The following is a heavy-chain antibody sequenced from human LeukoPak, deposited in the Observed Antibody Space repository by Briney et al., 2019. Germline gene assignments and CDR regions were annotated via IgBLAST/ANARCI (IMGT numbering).Heavy chain of an antibody. CDR3: ARLFGGVTTFDY. V-gene: IGHV3-49*04. Sequence: GGSLRLSCTASGFTFGDYAMSWVRQAPGKGLEWVGFIRSKAYGGTTEYAASVKGRFTISRDDSKSIAYLQMNSLRAEDTAVYYCARLFGGVTTFDYWGQGTLVSVSS. J-gene: IGHJ4*02. CDR2: IRSKAYGGTT. CDR1: GFTFGDYA. D-gene: IGHD4-17*01.